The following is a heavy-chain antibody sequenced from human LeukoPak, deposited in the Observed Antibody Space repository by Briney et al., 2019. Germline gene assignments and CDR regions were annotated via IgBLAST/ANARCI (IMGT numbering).Heavy chain of an antibody. J-gene: IGHJ3*02. V-gene: IGHV4-4*07. CDR3: ARGDYTTTVVKEDAFDI. CDR2: IHIRGST. Sequence: SETLSLTCTVSGGSISNFYWGWIRQPAGKGLEWIRRIHIRGSTDYSPSLKSRVSMSVDTSKNQFSLKLSSVTAADTAVYYCARGDYTTTVVKEDAFDIWGQGTMVTVSS. D-gene: IGHD4-23*01. CDR1: GGSISNFY.